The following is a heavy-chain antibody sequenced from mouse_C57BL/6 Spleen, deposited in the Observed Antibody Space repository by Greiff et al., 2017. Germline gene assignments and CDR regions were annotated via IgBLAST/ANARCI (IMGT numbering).Heavy chain of an antibody. CDR1: GFNIKDYY. J-gene: IGHJ3*01. Sequence: DVQLQESGAELVRPGASVKLSCTASGFNIKDYYMHWVKQRPEQGLEWIGRLDPEDGDTEYAPKFQGKATMTADTSSNTAYLQLSSLTSEDTAVYYCTTGDGYYWFAYWGQGTLVTVSA. CDR2: LDPEDGDT. D-gene: IGHD2-3*01. CDR3: TTGDGYYWFAY. V-gene: IGHV14-1*01.